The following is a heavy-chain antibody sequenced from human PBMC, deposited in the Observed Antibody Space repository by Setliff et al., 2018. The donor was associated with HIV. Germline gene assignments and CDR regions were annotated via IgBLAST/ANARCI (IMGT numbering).Heavy chain of an antibody. V-gene: IGHV4-39*01. J-gene: IGHJ6*02. Sequence: SETLSLTCTVSGVSLSSESYYWGWVRQPPGKALEWVGSMYYNGKIFYNPSLRSRVTIFVDSSKNELSLRLQSVTAADTAVYYCARRGESTGSWFSLWCSYDMDVWGQGTTVTVSS. D-gene: IGHD2-21*01. CDR2: MYYNGKI. CDR3: ARRGESTGSWFSLWCSYDMDV. CDR1: GVSLSSESYY.